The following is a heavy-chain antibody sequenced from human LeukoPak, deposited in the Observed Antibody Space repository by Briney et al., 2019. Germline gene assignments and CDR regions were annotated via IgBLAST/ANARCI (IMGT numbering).Heavy chain of an antibody. CDR1: GFTFSTYA. CDR3: ARAEVGTAYFDS. Sequence: GDSLRLSCVASGFTFSTYAMSWVRQAPGKGLEWVSVSSGGSGTTYYADSMKGRFSISRDISKSTLNLRMDSLRAEDTAVYYCARAEVGTAYFDSWGQGILVTVSS. D-gene: IGHD1-7*01. CDR2: SSGGSGTT. V-gene: IGHV3-23*01. J-gene: IGHJ4*02.